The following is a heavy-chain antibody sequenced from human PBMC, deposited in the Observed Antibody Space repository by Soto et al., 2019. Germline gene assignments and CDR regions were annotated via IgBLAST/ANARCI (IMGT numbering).Heavy chain of an antibody. CDR3: ARGFENGRGYNWNRGYYYGMDV. D-gene: IGHD1-20*01. V-gene: IGHV4-34*01. J-gene: IGHJ6*02. CDR1: GGSFSGYY. Sequence: QVQLQQWGAGLLKPSETLSLTCAVYGGSFSGYYWSWIRQPPGKGLEWIGEINHSGSTNYNPSLKSRVTISVDTSKNQFSLKLSSVTAADTAVYYCARGFENGRGYNWNRGYYYGMDVRGQGTTVTVSS. CDR2: INHSGST.